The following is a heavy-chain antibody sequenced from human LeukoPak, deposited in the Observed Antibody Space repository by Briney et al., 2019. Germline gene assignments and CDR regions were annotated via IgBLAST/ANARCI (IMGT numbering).Heavy chain of an antibody. CDR2: IIPIFGTA. D-gene: IGHD3-3*01. J-gene: IGHJ4*02. CDR1: GGTFSSYA. V-gene: IGHV1-69*01. Sequence: GSSVKVSCKASGGTFSSYAISLVRQAPGQGLEWMGGIIPIFGTANYAQKFQGRVTITADESTSTAYMELSSLRSEDTAVYYCARVSAYTIFGVAPPDYWGQGTLVTVSS. CDR3: ARVSAYTIFGVAPPDY.